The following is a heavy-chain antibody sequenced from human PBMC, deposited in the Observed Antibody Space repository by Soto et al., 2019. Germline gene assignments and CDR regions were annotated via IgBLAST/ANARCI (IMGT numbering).Heavy chain of an antibody. CDR1: GGSINNNY. J-gene: IGHJ4*02. D-gene: IGHD3-10*01. Sequence: SETLSLTGTVSGGSINNNYWSWIRQPPGRGLEWIGYIFSNGRTNYNPSLETRVAISVDTSKNQLSLKLRSVTAADTAVYYCARGGDNSPWYYSLWGQGTLVTV. V-gene: IGHV4-59*01. CDR3: ARGGDNSPWYYSL. CDR2: IFSNGRT.